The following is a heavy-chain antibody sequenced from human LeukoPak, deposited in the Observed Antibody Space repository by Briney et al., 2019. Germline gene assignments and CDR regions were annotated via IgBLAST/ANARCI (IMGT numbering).Heavy chain of an antibody. Sequence: GASGKVSWKAAGGTFSSYAISWVRQAPGQGREWMGWIIPIFGTANYAQKFQRRVTITTDESTSTAYMELSSLRSEDTAVYYCARAGGSVGATTWYYFDYWGQGTLVTVSS. D-gene: IGHD1-26*01. CDR2: IIPIFGTA. V-gene: IGHV1-69*05. J-gene: IGHJ4*02. CDR1: GGTFSSYA. CDR3: ARAGGSVGATTWYYFDY.